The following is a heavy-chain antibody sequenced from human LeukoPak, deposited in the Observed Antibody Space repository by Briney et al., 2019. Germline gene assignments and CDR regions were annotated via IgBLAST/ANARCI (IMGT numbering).Heavy chain of an antibody. J-gene: IGHJ4*02. CDR1: GYTFTSYG. CDR2: SSAYNGNT. D-gene: IGHD3-3*01. CDR3: ARVESYYDFWSGYLRGGYYFDY. Sequence: ASVKVSCKASGYTFTSYGISWVRQAPGQGLEWMGWSSAYNGNTNYAQKLQGRVTMTTDTSTSTAYMELRSLRSDDTAVYYCARVESYYDFWSGYLRGGYYFDYWGQGTLVTVSS. V-gene: IGHV1-18*01.